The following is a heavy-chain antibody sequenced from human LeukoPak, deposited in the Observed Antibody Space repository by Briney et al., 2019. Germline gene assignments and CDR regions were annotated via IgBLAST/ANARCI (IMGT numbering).Heavy chain of an antibody. J-gene: IGHJ6*03. Sequence: AGGSLRLSCAASGFTFSTYSMNWVSQAPGKALEWVSYISGSSSTIYYADSVKGRFTISRDNAKNSLYLQMNSLRAEDTAVYYCARVDSYYYYYMDVWGKGATVTVSS. CDR2: ISGSSSTI. CDR3: ARVDSYYYYYMDV. V-gene: IGHV3-48*01. CDR1: GFTFSTYS.